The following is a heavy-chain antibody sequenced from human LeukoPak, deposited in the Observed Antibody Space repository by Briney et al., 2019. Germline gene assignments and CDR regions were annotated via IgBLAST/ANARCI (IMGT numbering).Heavy chain of an antibody. Sequence: GGSLRLSCAASGFTFSDAWMSWVRQAPGMGLEWVGRIKSKTDGGTTDYAAPVKGRFTISRDDSKTTLYLQINSLKTDDTAVYYCTADMPTSSRASDYWGQGTLVTVSP. D-gene: IGHD1-26*01. CDR3: TADMPTSSRASDY. J-gene: IGHJ4*02. CDR1: GFTFSDAW. CDR2: IKSKTDGGTT. V-gene: IGHV3-15*01.